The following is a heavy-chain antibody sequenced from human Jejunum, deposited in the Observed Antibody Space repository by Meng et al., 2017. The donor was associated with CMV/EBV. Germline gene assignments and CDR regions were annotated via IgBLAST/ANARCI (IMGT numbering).Heavy chain of an antibody. J-gene: IGHJ4*02. D-gene: IGHD4-23*01. V-gene: IGHV3-43*01. CDR2: ISWNGRDT. CDR3: ARAVASNYYDY. CDR1: GFRFDDYA. Sequence: GFRFDDYAMHGVRQIPGKGLEWVSLISWNGRDTDYADSVRGRFTISRDNNKNSLYLEMNSLRSEDSGLYYCARAVASNYYDYWGQGTLVTVSS.